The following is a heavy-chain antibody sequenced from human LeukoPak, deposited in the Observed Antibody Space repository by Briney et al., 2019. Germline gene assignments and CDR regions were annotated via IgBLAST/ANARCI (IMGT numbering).Heavy chain of an antibody. CDR1: GFTFSSYW. CDR3: AAGGRGYYDSSGNLRG. J-gene: IGHJ4*02. CDR2: IKQDGSEK. D-gene: IGHD3-22*01. V-gene: IGHV3-7*01. Sequence: GGSLRLSCAASGFTFSSYWMSWVRQAPGKGLEWVANIKQDGSEKYYVDSVKGRFTISRDNAKNSLYLQMNSLRAEDTAVYYCAAGGRGYYDSSGNLRGWGQGTLVTVSS.